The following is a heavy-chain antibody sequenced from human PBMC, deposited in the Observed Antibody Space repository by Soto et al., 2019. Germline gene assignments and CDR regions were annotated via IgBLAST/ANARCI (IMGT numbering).Heavy chain of an antibody. CDR1: GFTFSSYA. CDR2: ISGSGGST. Sequence: GGSLTLSCAASGFTFSSYAMSWVRQAPGKGLEWVSAISGSGGSTYYADSVKGRFTISRDNSKNTLYLQMNSLRAEDTAVYYCAKDPGVLLWFGELSDYDAFDIWGQGTMVTVSS. CDR3: AKDPGVLLWFGELSDYDAFDI. D-gene: IGHD3-10*01. J-gene: IGHJ3*02. V-gene: IGHV3-23*01.